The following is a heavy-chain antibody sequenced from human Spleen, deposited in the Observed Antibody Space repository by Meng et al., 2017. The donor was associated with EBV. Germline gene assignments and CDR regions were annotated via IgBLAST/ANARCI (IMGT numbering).Heavy chain of an antibody. Sequence: QVQLQESGPGLVKPSGPLSLPCAVSGGAITSSNWWNWVRQAPGKGLEWIGEIYHSGSTSYNPSLESRVTISIDKSKNQVSLKLTSVTAADTAVYYCAQRERWGLDPWGQGTLVTVSS. CDR3: AQRERWGLDP. CDR1: GGAITSSNW. CDR2: IYHSGST. V-gene: IGHV4-4*02. J-gene: IGHJ5*02. D-gene: IGHD3-16*01.